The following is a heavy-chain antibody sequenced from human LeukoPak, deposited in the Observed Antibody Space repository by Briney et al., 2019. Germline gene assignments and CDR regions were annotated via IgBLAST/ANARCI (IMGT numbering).Heavy chain of an antibody. CDR2: MSFSGGA. Sequence: PSETLSLTCAVSGVSMNNNYWAWIRQSPGGKLEWIGYMSFSGGATYNPSLNSRVSISVDSSKNQFSLGLTSLTAADTAVYYCARGDDLLTGSYDWFNPWGQGTLVIVSS. V-gene: IGHV4-4*09. D-gene: IGHD3-9*01. J-gene: IGHJ5*02. CDR1: GVSMNNNY. CDR3: ARGDDLLTGSYDWFNP.